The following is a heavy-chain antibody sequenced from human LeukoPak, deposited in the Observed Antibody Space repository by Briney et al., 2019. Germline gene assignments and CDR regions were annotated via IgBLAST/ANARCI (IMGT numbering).Heavy chain of an antibody. Sequence: PSGTLSLTRAVSGGPISSGNGWSWLRQPPGKGLEWIGEVYHSGSTNYNPSLKSRVTISVDKSKNQFSLKLSSVTAADTAVYFCARDSVAAGVDFCYWGHG. CDR3: ARDSVAAGVDFCY. D-gene: IGHD3-3*01. CDR2: VYHSGST. J-gene: IGHJ4*01. V-gene: IGHV4-4*02. CDR1: GGPISSGNG.